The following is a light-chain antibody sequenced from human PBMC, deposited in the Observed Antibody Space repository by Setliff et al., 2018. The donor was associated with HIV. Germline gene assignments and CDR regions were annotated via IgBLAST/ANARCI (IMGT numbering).Light chain of an antibody. Sequence: QSALTQPASVSGSPGQSVFISCTGSSSDIGVYDYVSWYQQHPGNAPKLILYDVSDRPSAVPDRFSGSKSGTSASLAITGLQAEDEADYYCQSYDRGLSGSYVFGTGTKVTVL. CDR2: DVS. CDR3: QSYDRGLSGSYV. J-gene: IGLJ1*01. CDR1: SSDIGVYDY. V-gene: IGLV2-14*03.